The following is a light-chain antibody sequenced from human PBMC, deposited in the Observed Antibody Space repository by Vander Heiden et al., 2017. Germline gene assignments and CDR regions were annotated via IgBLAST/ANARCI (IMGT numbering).Light chain of an antibody. Sequence: DIQMTPSPSSLSASVGDSHTIPCRAGRGISNYLAWYQQKPGKVPKLLIYAASTLQSGVPSRFSGSGSGTDFTLTIISLQPEDVATYYCQKDNSAPLTFGGGTKVXIK. CDR1: RGISNY. CDR2: AAS. V-gene: IGKV1-27*01. CDR3: QKDNSAPLT. J-gene: IGKJ4*01.